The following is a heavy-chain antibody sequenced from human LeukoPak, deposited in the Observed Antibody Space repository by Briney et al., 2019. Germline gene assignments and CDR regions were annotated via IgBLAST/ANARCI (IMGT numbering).Heavy chain of an antibody. V-gene: IGHV4-38-2*02. D-gene: IGHD4-17*01. CDR1: GYSISSGYY. CDR3: ARVPTVTFFDY. Sequence: SETLSLTCTVSGYSISSGYYWGWIRQPPGKGLEWIGSIYYSGSTYYNPSLKSRVTISVDTSKNQFSLKLSSVTAADPAVYYCARVPTVTFFDYWGQGTLVTVSS. J-gene: IGHJ4*02. CDR2: IYYSGST.